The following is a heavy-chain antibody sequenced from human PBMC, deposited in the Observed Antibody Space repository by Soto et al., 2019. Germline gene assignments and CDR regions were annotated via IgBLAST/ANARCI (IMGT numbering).Heavy chain of an antibody. Sequence: EVQLLESGGGLVRPGGSLRLSCAASGFTFSSYAMTWVRQAPGKGLEWVSGVSGTGGSAYYADSVKGRFTISRDKSTNTQYLHMNSLRAEDTAVYDCARGSAYSDYDLEYWGQGTLVTVSS. CDR2: VSGTGGSA. D-gene: IGHD5-12*01. J-gene: IGHJ4*02. V-gene: IGHV3-23*01. CDR3: ARGSAYSDYDLEY. CDR1: GFTFSSYA.